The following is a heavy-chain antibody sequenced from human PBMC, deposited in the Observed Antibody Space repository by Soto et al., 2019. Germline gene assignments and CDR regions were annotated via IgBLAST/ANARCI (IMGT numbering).Heavy chain of an antibody. J-gene: IGHJ2*01. V-gene: IGHV4-4*02. D-gene: IGHD5-12*01. CDR1: GGSISSSNW. Sequence: QVQLQESGPGLVKPSGTLSLTCAVSGGSISSSNWWSWVRQPPGKGLEWIGEIYHSGSTNYNPSLKSRVTRSVDKSKNQFSLKLSSVTAADTAVYYCASGSVHSGTYWYFDLWGRGTLVTVSS. CDR2: IYHSGST. CDR3: ASGSVHSGTYWYFDL.